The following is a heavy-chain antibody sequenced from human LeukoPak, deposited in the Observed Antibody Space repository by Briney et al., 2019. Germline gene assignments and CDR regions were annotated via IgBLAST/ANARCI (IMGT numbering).Heavy chain of an antibody. CDR1: GFTFSSYG. Sequence: PGGSLRLSCAASGFTFSSYGMHWVRQAPGKGLEWVAVIWYDGSNKYYADSVKGRFTISRDNSKNTLYLQMNSLRAEDTAVYYCARVGGDSTFDDAFDIWGQGTMVTVSS. CDR2: IWYDGSNK. D-gene: IGHD3-16*01. J-gene: IGHJ3*02. V-gene: IGHV3-33*01. CDR3: ARVGGDSTFDDAFDI.